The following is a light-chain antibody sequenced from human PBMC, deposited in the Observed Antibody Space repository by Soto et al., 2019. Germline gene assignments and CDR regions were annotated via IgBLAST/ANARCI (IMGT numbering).Light chain of an antibody. CDR1: TSDVGGYNY. CDR3: SSYVGSNVV. Sequence: QSVLTQPPSASGSPGQSVTISCTGTTSDVGGYNYVSWYQQHPGKAPKLMIYEVSKRPSGVPDRFSGSKSGNAASLTVSGLQDEDEADYYCSSYVGSNVVFGGGTKLTVL. V-gene: IGLV2-8*01. CDR2: EVS. J-gene: IGLJ2*01.